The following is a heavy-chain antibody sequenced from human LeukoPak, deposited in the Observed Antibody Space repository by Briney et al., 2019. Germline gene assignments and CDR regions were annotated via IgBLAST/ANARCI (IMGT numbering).Heavy chain of an antibody. CDR3: ARVDCSSTSCYEFDY. CDR2: TSSSGSPI. Sequence: PGGPLRLSCAASGFTFTDYYMSWIRQAPGKGLDWVSYTSSSGSPIYYAGSVRGRFAISRDNAKNSLSLQMNSLRAEDTAVYYRARVDCSSTSCYEFDYWGQGTLVIVSS. J-gene: IGHJ4*02. CDR1: GFTFTDYY. D-gene: IGHD2-2*01. V-gene: IGHV3-11*04.